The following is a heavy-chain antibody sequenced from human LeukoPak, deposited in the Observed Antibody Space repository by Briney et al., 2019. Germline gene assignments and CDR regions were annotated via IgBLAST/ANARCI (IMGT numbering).Heavy chain of an antibody. CDR3: ARDLGASSARALHFDY. Sequence: ASVKVSCKASGYTFTSYGISWVRQAPGQGLEWMGWISAYNGNTNYAQKLQGRATMTTDTSTSTAYMELRSLRSDDTAVYYCARDLGASSARALHFDYWGQGTLVTVSS. J-gene: IGHJ4*02. V-gene: IGHV1-18*01. CDR2: ISAYNGNT. CDR1: GYTFTSYG. D-gene: IGHD3-22*01.